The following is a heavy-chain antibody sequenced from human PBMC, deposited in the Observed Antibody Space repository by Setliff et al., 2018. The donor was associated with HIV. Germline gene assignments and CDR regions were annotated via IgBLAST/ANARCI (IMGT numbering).Heavy chain of an antibody. V-gene: IGHV4-59*01. CDR3: AREITYDYVWGSFRQGAFDI. CDR2: IYYSGTT. D-gene: IGHD3-16*01. CDR1: GGSISSYY. J-gene: IGHJ3*02. Sequence: SETLSLTCTVYGGSISSYYWSWIRQPPGKGLEWIGYIYYSGTTNYNPSLKSRVTISVDTSRNHFSLKLISVTAADTAVYYCAREITYDYVWGSFRQGAFDIWGQGTLFTVS.